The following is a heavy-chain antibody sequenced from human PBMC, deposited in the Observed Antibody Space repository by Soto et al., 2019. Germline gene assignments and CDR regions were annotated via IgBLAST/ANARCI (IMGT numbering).Heavy chain of an antibody. CDR3: AKEACSGGSCTGDFDY. D-gene: IGHD2-15*01. CDR2: ISGSGAST. V-gene: IGHV3-23*01. CDR1: GFTFSNNA. Sequence: EVQLLESGGGLVQPGGSLRLSCAASGFTFSNNAMNWVRQAPGKGLEWVSVISGSGASTYYADSVRGRFTISRDNSKNTLDRQMNSLRAEDTAVYYCAKEACSGGSCTGDFDYWGQGILVTVSS. J-gene: IGHJ4*02.